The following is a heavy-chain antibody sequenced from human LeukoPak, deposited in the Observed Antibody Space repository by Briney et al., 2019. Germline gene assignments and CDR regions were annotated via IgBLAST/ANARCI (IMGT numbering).Heavy chain of an antibody. D-gene: IGHD6-19*01. J-gene: IGHJ5*02. CDR3: ARVVLSTVAGPTRAYNWFDP. Sequence: ASVKVSCKASGYTFTGYYMHWVRRAPGQGLEWMGWINPNSGGTNYAQKFQGRVTMTRDTSISTAYMELSRLRSDDTAVYYCARVVLSTVAGPTRAYNWFDPWGQGTLVTVSS. CDR1: GYTFTGYY. CDR2: INPNSGGT. V-gene: IGHV1-2*02.